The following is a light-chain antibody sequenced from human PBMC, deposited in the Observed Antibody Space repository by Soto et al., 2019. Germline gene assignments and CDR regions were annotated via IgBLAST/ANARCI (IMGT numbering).Light chain of an antibody. V-gene: IGLV2-8*01. CDR1: SSDVGGYNY. CDR2: EVS. J-gene: IGLJ2*01. CDR3: SSYAGSNNFEV. Sequence: QSVLTQPPSASGSPGQSVTISCTGTSSDVGGYNYVSWYQQHPGKAPKLMIYEVSKRPSGVPDRFSGSKSGNTAPLTVSGLQAEDEADYYCSSYAGSNNFEVFGGGTKLTVL.